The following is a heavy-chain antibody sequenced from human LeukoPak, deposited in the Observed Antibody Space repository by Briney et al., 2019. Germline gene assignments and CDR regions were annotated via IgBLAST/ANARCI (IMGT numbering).Heavy chain of an antibody. CDR3: TRVGVFPRFEEMATNPTYYFDY. Sequence: GGSLRLSCTASGFTFGDYAMSWVRQAPGKGLEWVGFIRSKAYGGTTEYAASVKGRFTISRDDSKSIAYLQMNSLKTEDTAVYYCTRVGVFPRFEEMATNPTYYFDYWGQGTLVTVSS. J-gene: IGHJ4*02. D-gene: IGHD5-24*01. CDR1: GFTFGDYA. CDR2: IRSKAYGGTT. V-gene: IGHV3-49*04.